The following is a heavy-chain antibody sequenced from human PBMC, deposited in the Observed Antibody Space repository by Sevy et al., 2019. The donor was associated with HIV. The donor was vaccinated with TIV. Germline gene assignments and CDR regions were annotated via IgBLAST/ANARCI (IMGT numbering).Heavy chain of an antibody. D-gene: IGHD3-3*01. CDR3: ARDFTTFGVVSGIDY. Sequence: GGSLRLSCAASGFTFRTYSMNWVRQAPGKGLEWLSSISDDSRYIYYSDSVKGRFTISRANAKNLLYLQMNNLRVEDTAIYYCARDFTTFGVVSGIDYWGQRNLVTVSS. V-gene: IGHV3-21*04. CDR1: GFTFRTYS. J-gene: IGHJ4*02. CDR2: ISDDSRYI.